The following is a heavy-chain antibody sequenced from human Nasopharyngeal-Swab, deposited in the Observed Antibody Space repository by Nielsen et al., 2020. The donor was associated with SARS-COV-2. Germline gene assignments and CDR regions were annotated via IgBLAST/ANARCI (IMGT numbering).Heavy chain of an antibody. J-gene: IGHJ6*03. CDR1: GFTFSSYA. CDR3: ARDQGYMDA. Sequence: GESLKISCAASGFTFSSYAMSWVRQAPGKGLEWVSAISGSGGSTYYADSVKGRFTISRDNSKNTLYLQMNSLRAEDTAVYYCARDQGYMDAWGKGTTVTVSS. V-gene: IGHV3-23*01. CDR2: ISGSGGST.